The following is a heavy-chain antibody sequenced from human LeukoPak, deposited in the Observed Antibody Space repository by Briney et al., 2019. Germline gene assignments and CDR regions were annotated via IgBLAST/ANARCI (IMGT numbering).Heavy chain of an antibody. V-gene: IGHV3-7*03. Sequence: PGGSLRLSCAASGFTFSSYWMNWARQAPGKGLEWVASINHNGNVNSYVDSVKGRFTISRDNAKNSLYLQMSNLGAEDTAVYFCARGGGLDVWGQGATVTVS. D-gene: IGHD3-16*01. CDR2: INHNGNVN. CDR3: ARGGGLDV. CDR1: GFTFSSYW. J-gene: IGHJ6*02.